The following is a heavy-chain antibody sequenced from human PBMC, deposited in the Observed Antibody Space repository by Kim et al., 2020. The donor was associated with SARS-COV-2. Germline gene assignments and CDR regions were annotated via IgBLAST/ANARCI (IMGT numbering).Heavy chain of an antibody. D-gene: IGHD3-22*01. CDR2: ISYDGSNK. V-gene: IGHV3-30*18. CDR1: GFTFSSYG. CDR3: ANYYDSSGPFDY. Sequence: GGSLRLSCAASGFTFSSYGMHWVRQAPGKGLEWVAVISYDGSNKYYADSVKGRFTISRDNSKNTLYLQMNSLRAEDTAVYYCANYYDSSGPFDYWGQGTLVTVSS. J-gene: IGHJ4*02.